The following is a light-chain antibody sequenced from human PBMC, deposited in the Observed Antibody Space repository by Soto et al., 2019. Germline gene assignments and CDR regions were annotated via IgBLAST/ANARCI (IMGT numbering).Light chain of an antibody. CDR3: VQSYSTPPIT. J-gene: IGKJ3*01. CDR1: QDIGTF. V-gene: IGKV1-39*01. Sequence: DFQMTQSPSSLSASVGDTVTITCRASQDIGTFLNWYQQKPGKAPKLLIYAASDLLSGVSSRFSGSGSGSDFTVTISSLQPEDFATYYCVQSYSTPPITFGPGTKVDMK. CDR2: AAS.